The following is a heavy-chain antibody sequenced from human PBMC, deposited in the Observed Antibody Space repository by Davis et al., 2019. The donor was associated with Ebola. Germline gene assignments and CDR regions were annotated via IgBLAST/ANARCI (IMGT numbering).Heavy chain of an antibody. V-gene: IGHV3-11*01. J-gene: IGHJ3*02. D-gene: IGHD2-21*02. CDR2: LSVSSNPI. Sequence: PAGSLRLSCAASGFTLTDYYMSWIRQAPGKGLEWVSHLSVSSNPIFYADSVKGRLTISRDNTKDSLYLQMSSLRAEDTAVDYCARDAGTAHSGNDCPQDAFDIWGQGTMVTVSS. CDR3: ARDAGTAHSGNDCPQDAFDI. CDR1: GFTLTDYY.